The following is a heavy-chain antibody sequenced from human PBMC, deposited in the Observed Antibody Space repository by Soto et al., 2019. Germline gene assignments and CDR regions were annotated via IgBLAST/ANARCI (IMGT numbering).Heavy chain of an antibody. CDR1: GFTFSSSW. CDR3: TTEIRWYYYYGMDV. CDR2: IKSKTDGGTT. J-gene: IGHJ6*02. Sequence: PGGSLRLSCAASGFTFSSSWMHWVRQAPGKGLEWVGRIKSKTDGGTTDYAAPVKGRFTISRDDSKNTLYLQMNSLKTEDTAVYYCTTEIRWYYYYGMDVWGQGTTVT. V-gene: IGHV3-15*01.